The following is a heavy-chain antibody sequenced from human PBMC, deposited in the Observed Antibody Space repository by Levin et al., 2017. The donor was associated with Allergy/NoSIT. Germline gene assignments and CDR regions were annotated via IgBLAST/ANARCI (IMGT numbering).Heavy chain of an antibody. CDR2: ISSSSSYT. CDR1: GFTFSDYY. V-gene: IGHV3-11*05. J-gene: IGHJ4*02. CDR3: ARARSSGWGGYFDY. D-gene: IGHD6-19*01. Sequence: GGSLRLSCAASGFTFSDYYMSWIRQAPGKGLEWVSYISSSSSYTNYADSVKGRFTISRDNAKNSLYLQMNSLRAEDTAVYYCARARSSGWGGYFDYWGQGTLVTVSS.